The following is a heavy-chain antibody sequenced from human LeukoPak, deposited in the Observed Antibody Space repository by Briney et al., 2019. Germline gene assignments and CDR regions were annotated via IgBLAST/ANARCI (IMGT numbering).Heavy chain of an antibody. CDR1: GFSLSTSGMC. V-gene: IGHV2-70*11. CDR2: LDWDDDK. CDR3: ARIAQYCSGGSCYSMGSGMDV. Sequence: SGPTLVNPTQTLTLTCTFSGFSLSTSGMCVSWIRQPPGKALEWLARLDWDDDKYYSTSLKTRLTISKDTSKNQVVLTMTNMDPVDTATYYCARIAQYCSGGSCYSMGSGMDVWGQGTTVTVSS. J-gene: IGHJ6*02. D-gene: IGHD2-15*01.